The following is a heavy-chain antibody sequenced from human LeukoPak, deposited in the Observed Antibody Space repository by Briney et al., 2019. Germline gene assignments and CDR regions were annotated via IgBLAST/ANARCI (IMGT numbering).Heavy chain of an antibody. CDR3: TRDRQSGSHLNFFDF. V-gene: IGHV3-21*01. CDR1: GFTFSSYG. D-gene: IGHD1-26*01. J-gene: IGHJ4*02. Sequence: PGGSLRLSCAASGFTFSSYGMHWVRQAPGKGLEWVSSISFSGNSIYYADSVKGRFTISRDNGKRSVYMQMNSLRVEDTAVYYCTRDRQSGSHLNFFDFWGQGALVTVSS. CDR2: ISFSGNSI.